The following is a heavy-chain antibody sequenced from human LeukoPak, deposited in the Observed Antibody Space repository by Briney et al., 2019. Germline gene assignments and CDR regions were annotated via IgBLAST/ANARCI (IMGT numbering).Heavy chain of an antibody. CDR1: GGSINTPNYY. CDR2: IFYSGGT. CDR3: ARRTILTGSDY. V-gene: IGHV4-39*01. Sequence: SETLSLTCTVSGGSINTPNYYWGWIRQTPGKGLEWIGNIFYSGGTYYSPSLTSRVTISVDTSKNQFSLKLSSVTAADTAVYYCARRTILTGSDYWGQGTLVTVSS. J-gene: IGHJ4*02. D-gene: IGHD3-9*01.